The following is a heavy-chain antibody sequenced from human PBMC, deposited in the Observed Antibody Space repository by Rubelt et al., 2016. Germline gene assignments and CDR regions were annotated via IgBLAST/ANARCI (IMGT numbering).Heavy chain of an antibody. CDR3: ARISVIRYYGMDV. CDR1: GFSLSNARMG. Sequence: QVTLKESGPVLVKPTETLTLTCTVSGFSLSNARMGVSWIRQPPGKALEWLAHIFSHDEISYSTSLKSGLTISKDTSKSQVVLTMTNMDPVDTATDYCARISVIRYYGMDVWGQGTTVTVSS. D-gene: IGHD2/OR15-2a*01. CDR2: IFSHDEI. J-gene: IGHJ6*02. V-gene: IGHV2-26*01.